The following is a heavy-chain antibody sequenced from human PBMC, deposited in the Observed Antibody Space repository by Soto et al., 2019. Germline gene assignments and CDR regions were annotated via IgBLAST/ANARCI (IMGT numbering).Heavy chain of an antibody. Sequence: GASVKVSCKASGGTFSSYAISWVRQAPGQGLEGMGGIIPIFGTANYEQKFQGRITITADESTSTAYMELSSLRSEDTAVYYCARGDSSSSGDNWFDPWGQGTLVTVSS. V-gene: IGHV1-69*13. D-gene: IGHD6-6*01. J-gene: IGHJ5*02. CDR1: GGTFSSYA. CDR3: ARGDSSSSGDNWFDP. CDR2: IIPIFGTA.